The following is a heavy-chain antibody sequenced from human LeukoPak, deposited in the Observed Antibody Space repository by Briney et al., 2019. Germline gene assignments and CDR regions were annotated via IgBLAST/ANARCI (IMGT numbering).Heavy chain of an antibody. V-gene: IGHV3-21*04. D-gene: IGHD3-22*01. J-gene: IGHJ4*02. CDR1: GFTFNTYT. CDR2: ISGSSSYV. CDR3: ATVTYYYDSSGPYSDY. Sequence: PGGSLRLSCATSGFTFNTYTMNWVRQAPGKGLEWVSSISGSSSYVYYADSVKGRFTISRDNAKNTLYLQMNSLRAEDTAVYYCATVTYYYDSSGPYSDYWGQGTLVTVSS.